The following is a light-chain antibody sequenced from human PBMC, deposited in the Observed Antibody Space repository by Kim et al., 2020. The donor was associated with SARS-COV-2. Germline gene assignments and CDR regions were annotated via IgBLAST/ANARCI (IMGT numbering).Light chain of an antibody. J-gene: IGLJ3*02. V-gene: IGLV3-27*01. CDR3: YSAADNNLV. CDR1: VLAKKY. CDR2: KDS. Sequence: VSPGQTARITCSGDVLAKKYARWFQQKPGQAPVLVIYKDSERPSGIPERFSGSNSGTTVTLTISGAQVEDEADYYCYSAADNNLVFGGGTQLTVL.